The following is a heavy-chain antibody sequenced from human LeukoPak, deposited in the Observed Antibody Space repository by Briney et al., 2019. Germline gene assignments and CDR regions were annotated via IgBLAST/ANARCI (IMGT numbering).Heavy chain of an antibody. J-gene: IGHJ6*02. CDR1: GFTFSSYE. CDR3: ARDGGQLWRSSYYGMDV. Sequence: GGSLRLSCAASGFTFSSYEMNWVRQAPGKGLEWVSYISSSGSTIYYADSVKGRFTISRDNAKNSLYLQMNSLRAEDTAVYYCARDGGQLWRSSYYGMDVWGQGNTVTVSS. CDR2: ISSSGSTI. D-gene: IGHD5-18*01. V-gene: IGHV3-48*03.